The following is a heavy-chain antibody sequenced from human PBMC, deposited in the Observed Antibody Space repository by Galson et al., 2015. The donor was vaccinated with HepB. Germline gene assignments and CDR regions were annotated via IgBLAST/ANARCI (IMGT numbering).Heavy chain of an antibody. Sequence: SVKVSCKASGFTFTSSAVQWVRQARGQRLEWIGWIVVGSGNTNYAQKFQERVTITRDMSTSTAYMELSSLRSEDTAVYYCAVSARFSGSYLDYWGQGTLVTVSS. J-gene: IGHJ4*02. CDR3: AVSARFSGSYLDY. V-gene: IGHV1-58*01. CDR2: IVVGSGNT. CDR1: GFTFTSSA. D-gene: IGHD1-26*01.